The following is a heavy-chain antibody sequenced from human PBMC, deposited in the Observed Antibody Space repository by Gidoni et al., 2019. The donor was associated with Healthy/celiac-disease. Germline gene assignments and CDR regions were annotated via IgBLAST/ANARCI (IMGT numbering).Heavy chain of an antibody. CDR3: AETGGDIVVVPAAAFDY. D-gene: IGHD2-2*01. J-gene: IGHJ4*02. V-gene: IGHV3-23*01. CDR2: ISGSGGST. CDR1: GFTFISYA. Sequence: EVQLLESGGGLVQPGGSLRLSCAASGFTFISYAMSWVRQAPGKGLGWVSAISGSGGSTYYADSVKGRFTISRDNSKNTLYLQMNSLRAEDTAVYYCAETGGDIVVVPAAAFDYWGQGTLVTVSS.